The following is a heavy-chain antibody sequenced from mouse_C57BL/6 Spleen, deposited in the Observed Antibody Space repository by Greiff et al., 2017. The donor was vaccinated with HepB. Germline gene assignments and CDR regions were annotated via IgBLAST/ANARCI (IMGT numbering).Heavy chain of an antibody. CDR3: ARNEYPYYFDY. CDR1: GYAFSSYW. V-gene: IGHV1-80*01. CDR2: IYPGDGDT. J-gene: IGHJ2*01. D-gene: IGHD5-1*01. Sequence: ESGAELVKPGASVKISCKASGYAFSSYWMNWVKQRPGKGLEWIGQIYPGDGDTNYNGKFKGKATLTADKSSSTAYMQLSSLTSEDSAVYFCARNEYPYYFDYWGQGTTLTVSS.